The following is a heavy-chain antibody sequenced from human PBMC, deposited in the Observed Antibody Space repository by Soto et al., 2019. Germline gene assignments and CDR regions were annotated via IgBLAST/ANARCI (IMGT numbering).Heavy chain of an antibody. J-gene: IGHJ5*02. CDR1: GDSVSSNSAA. CDR2: TYYRSQWYS. Sequence: SQTLSLTCAISGDSVSSNSAAWNWIRQCPSRGLEWLGRTYYRSQWYSDYAVAVKGRITINPDTSKNQFSLQLNSVTPEDTALYYCAREEILVAYNWFDPWGQGTLVTVSS. CDR3: AREEILVAYNWFDP. D-gene: IGHD1-26*01. V-gene: IGHV6-1*01.